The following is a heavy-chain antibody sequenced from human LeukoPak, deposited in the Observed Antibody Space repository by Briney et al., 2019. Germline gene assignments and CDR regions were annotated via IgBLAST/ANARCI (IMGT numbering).Heavy chain of an antibody. J-gene: IGHJ3*02. V-gene: IGHV3-7*01. Sequence: GGSLRLPCAASGFTFSSYWMSWVRQAPGKGLEWVANIKQDGSEKYYVDSVKGRFTISRDNAKNSLYLQMNSLRAEDTAVYYCARGGYSSSWYRGHDAFDIWGQGTMVTVSS. CDR3: ARGGYSSSWYRGHDAFDI. D-gene: IGHD6-13*01. CDR2: IKQDGSEK. CDR1: GFTFSSYW.